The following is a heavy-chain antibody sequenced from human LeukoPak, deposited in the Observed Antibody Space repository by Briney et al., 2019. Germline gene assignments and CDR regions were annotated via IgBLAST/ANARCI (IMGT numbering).Heavy chain of an antibody. CDR1: GFIVSSNY. CDR3: ASLYSSGWFDAFDI. D-gene: IGHD6-19*01. V-gene: IGHV3-21*01. J-gene: IGHJ3*02. CDR2: ISSSSSYI. Sequence: GGSLRLSCAGSGFIVSSNYMSWVRQAAGKGLEWVSSISSSSSYIYYADSVKGRFTISRDNAKNSLYLQMNSLRAEDTAVYYCASLYSSGWFDAFDIWGQGTMVTVSS.